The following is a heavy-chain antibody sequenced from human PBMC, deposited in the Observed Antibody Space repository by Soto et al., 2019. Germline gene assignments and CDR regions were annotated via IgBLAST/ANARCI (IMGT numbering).Heavy chain of an antibody. Sequence: EVQLLESGGGVVQPGGSLRLSCEASGFNFKKFAMGWVRQAPGEGLEWVSGISCCGGSTSYADSVKGRFTLSRDDSKNTLSLHLNSLRFADTARYFCAKADGEQWLIPHLDNWGQGTLVTVS. CDR3: AKADGEQWLIPHLDN. CDR1: GFNFKKFA. CDR2: ISCCGGST. D-gene: IGHD6-19*01. J-gene: IGHJ4*02. V-gene: IGHV3-23*01.